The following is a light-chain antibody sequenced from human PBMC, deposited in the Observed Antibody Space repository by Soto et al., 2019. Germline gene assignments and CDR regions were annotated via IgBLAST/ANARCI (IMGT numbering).Light chain of an antibody. CDR1: SSNVGSNT. CDR3: AAWDDSLNAYV. J-gene: IGLJ1*01. CDR2: SNN. V-gene: IGLV1-44*01. Sequence: QXVLTQPPSASGTPGQRVTISCSGSSSNVGSNTVNWYQQLPGTAPKLLIYSNNQRPSGVPDRFSGSKSGTSASLAISGLQSGDEADYYCAAWDDSLNAYVFATGTKVTVL.